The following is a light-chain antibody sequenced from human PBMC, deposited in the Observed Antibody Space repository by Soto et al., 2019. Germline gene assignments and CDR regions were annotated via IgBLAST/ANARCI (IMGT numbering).Light chain of an antibody. J-gene: IGLJ2*01. CDR1: SSDVGGYNY. V-gene: IGLV2-14*01. Sequence: QSVLTQPASVSGSPGQSITISCTGTSSDVGGYNYVSWYQRHPGKAPQLMIYEVSNRPSGVSNRFSGSKSGTTASLTISGLQAEDEADYYCSSYTSSSTVVFGGGTQLTVL. CDR2: EVS. CDR3: SSYTSSSTVV.